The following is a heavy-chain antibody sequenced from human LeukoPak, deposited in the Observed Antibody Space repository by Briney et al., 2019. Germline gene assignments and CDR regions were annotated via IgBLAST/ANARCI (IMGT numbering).Heavy chain of an antibody. CDR1: GDSLRIGVSE. V-gene: IGHV4-31*03. D-gene: IGHD2-15*01. CDR2: IYYSGSS. J-gene: IGHJ4*02. Sequence: SETLSLTCTLSGDSLRIGVSEWRWIRQHPGKGVEWIGYIYYSGSSYYSPSLKSRLTRSVDTSTNQFSLKLSSVTAADTAVYYWARDLGGGSFDFWGQGTLVTVSS. CDR3: ARDLGGGSFDF.